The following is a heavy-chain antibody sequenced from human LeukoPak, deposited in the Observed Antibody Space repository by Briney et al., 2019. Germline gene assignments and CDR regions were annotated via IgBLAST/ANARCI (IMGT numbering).Heavy chain of an antibody. CDR1: GFTFSSYG. V-gene: IGHV3-30*02. J-gene: IGHJ4*02. CDR2: IRYDGSNK. Sequence: GRSLRLSCAASGFTFSSYGMHWVRQAPGKGLEWVAFIRYDGSNKYYADSVKGRFTISRDNSKNTLYLQMNSLRAEDTAVYYCIFFDVVVVPIEVDYWGQGTLVTVSS. D-gene: IGHD2-2*01. CDR3: IFFDVVVVPIEVDY.